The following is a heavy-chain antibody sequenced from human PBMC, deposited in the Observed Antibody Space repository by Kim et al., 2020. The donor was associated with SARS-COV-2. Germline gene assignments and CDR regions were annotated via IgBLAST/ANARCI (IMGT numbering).Heavy chain of an antibody. J-gene: IGHJ3*02. V-gene: IGHV3-23*01. D-gene: IGHD3-22*01. CDR2: ISGSGSDT. Sequence: GGSLRLSCEASEITFSSYVMTWVRQAPGKGLEWVSSISGSGSDTYYADSVKGRFSVSRDNTKNTVSLQINSLSVDDTAIYYCAKEGLTMVVVISSWGAFDTWGQGTMVTVSS. CDR3: AKEGLTMVVVISSWGAFDT. CDR1: EITFSSYV.